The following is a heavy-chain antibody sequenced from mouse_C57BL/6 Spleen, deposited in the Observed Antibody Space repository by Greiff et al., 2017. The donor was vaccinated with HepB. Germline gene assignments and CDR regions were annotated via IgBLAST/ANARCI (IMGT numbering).Heavy chain of an antibody. Sequence: VQLQQSGPELVKPGASVKISCKASGYSFTGYYMNWVKQSPEKSLEWIGEINPSTGGTTYNQKFKAKATLTVDKSSSTAYMQLKSLTSEDSAVYYCARIYYYGSSPLDYWGQGTTLTGSS. V-gene: IGHV1-42*01. CDR3: ARIYYYGSSPLDY. D-gene: IGHD1-1*01. CDR1: GYSFTGYY. J-gene: IGHJ2*01. CDR2: INPSTGGT.